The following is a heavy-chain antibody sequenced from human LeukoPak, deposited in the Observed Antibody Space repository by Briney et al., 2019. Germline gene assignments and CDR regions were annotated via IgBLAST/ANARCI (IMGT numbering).Heavy chain of an antibody. V-gene: IGHV2-5*01. CDR2: IYWNDDK. Sequence: SGPTLVKPTQTLTLTCTFSGFSLSTSAVGVGWIRQPPGKALEWLALIYWNDDKRYSPSLKSRLTITKDTSKNQVVLTMANVDPVDAGTYYCARAHLDDRAFDNWGQGTLVTVSS. J-gene: IGHJ4*02. CDR1: GFSLSTSAVG. CDR3: ARAHLDDRAFDN. D-gene: IGHD1-1*01.